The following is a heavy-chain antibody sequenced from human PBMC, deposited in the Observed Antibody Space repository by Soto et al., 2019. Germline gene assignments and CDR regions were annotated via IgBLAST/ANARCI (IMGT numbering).Heavy chain of an antibody. D-gene: IGHD2-2*01. CDR1: GFTFDDYA. CDR2: ISWNSGSI. CDR3: AKVVGPCSSTSCPGADAFDI. V-gene: IGHV3-9*01. J-gene: IGHJ3*02. Sequence: TGGFLRLSCAASGFTFDDYARHWVRQAPGRGLEWVSGISWNSGSIGYADSVKGRFTISRDNAKNSLYLQMNSLRAEDTALYYCAKVVGPCSSTSCPGADAFDIWGQGTMVTVSS.